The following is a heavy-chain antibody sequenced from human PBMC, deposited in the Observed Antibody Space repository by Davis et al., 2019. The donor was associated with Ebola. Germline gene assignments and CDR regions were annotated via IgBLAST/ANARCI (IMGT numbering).Heavy chain of an antibody. Sequence: AASVKVSCKASGGTFSSYAISWVRQAPGQGLEWMGGIIPIFGTANYAQKFQGRVTITADKSTSTAYMELSSLRSEDTAVYYCAREEGLHRGYYYYYYGMDVWGQGTTVTVSS. V-gene: IGHV1-69*06. CDR1: GGTFSSYA. CDR2: IIPIFGTA. J-gene: IGHJ6*02. D-gene: IGHD3-16*01. CDR3: AREEGLHRGYYYYYYGMDV.